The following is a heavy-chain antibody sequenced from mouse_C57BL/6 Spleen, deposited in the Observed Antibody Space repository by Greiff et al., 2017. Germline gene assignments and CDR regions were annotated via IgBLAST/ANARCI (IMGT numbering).Heavy chain of an antibody. CDR2: IYPGDGDT. V-gene: IGHV1-80*01. CDR1: GYAFSSYW. CDR3: ARGDDYDVPYYFDY. D-gene: IGHD2-4*01. J-gene: IGHJ2*01. Sequence: VQLQESGAELVKPGASVKISCKASGYAFSSYWMNWVKQRPGKGLEWIGQIYPGDGDTNYNGKFKGKATLTADKSSSTAYMQLSSLTSEDSAVYFCARGDDYDVPYYFDYWGQGTTLTVSS.